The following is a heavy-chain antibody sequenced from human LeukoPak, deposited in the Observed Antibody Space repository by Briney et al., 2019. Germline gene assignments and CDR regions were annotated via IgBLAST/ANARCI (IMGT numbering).Heavy chain of an antibody. V-gene: IGHV4-59*01. D-gene: IGHD1-26*01. CDR1: GGSISNDY. CDR3: ARGSFYLKGD. CDR2: IYYSGST. Sequence: PSETLSLTCTVSGGSISNDYWSWIRQPPGQGLEWIGYIYYSGSTTYNLSLKSRVTISVDTSKNQFFLKLSSVTAADTAVYYCARGSFYLKGDWGQGTLVTVSS. J-gene: IGHJ4*02.